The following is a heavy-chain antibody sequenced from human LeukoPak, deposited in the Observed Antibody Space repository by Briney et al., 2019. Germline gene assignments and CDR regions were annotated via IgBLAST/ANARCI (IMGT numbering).Heavy chain of an antibody. D-gene: IGHD3-3*01. V-gene: IGHV3-20*04. CDR3: ARVYDFWSGYYMDV. Sequence: GGSLRLSCAAPGFSFDDYGMSWVRQAPGKGLEWVSGINWNGGSTGYADSVKGRFTISRDNAKNSLYLQMNSLRAEDTALYYCARVYDFWSGYYMDVWGKGTTVTVSS. J-gene: IGHJ6*03. CDR2: INWNGGST. CDR1: GFSFDDYG.